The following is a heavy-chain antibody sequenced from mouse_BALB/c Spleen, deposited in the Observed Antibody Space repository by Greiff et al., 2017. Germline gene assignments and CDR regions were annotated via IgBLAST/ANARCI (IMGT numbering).Heavy chain of an antibody. CDR1: GFTFSSFG. D-gene: IGHD2-10*02. Sequence: DVHLVESGGGLVQPGGSRKLSCAASGFTFSSFGMHWVRQAPEKGLEWVAYISSGSSTIYYADTVKGRITISRDNPKNTLFLQMTSLRSEDTAMYYCAREGYDNPWFAYWGQGTLVTVSA. V-gene: IGHV5-17*02. CDR2: ISSGSSTI. J-gene: IGHJ3*01. CDR3: AREGYDNPWFAY.